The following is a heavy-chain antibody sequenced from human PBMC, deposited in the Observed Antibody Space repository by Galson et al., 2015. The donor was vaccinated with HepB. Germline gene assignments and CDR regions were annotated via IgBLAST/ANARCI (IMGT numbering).Heavy chain of an antibody. D-gene: IGHD3-22*01. CDR2: ISYDGSNK. Sequence: SLRLSCAASGFTFSSYGMHWVRQAPGKGLEWVAVISYDGSNKYYADSVKGRFTISRDNSKNTLYLQMNSLRAEDTAVYYCAKDQIVVVIKAGHGMDVWGQGTTVTVSS. J-gene: IGHJ6*02. CDR3: AKDQIVVVIKAGHGMDV. V-gene: IGHV3-30*18. CDR1: GFTFSSYG.